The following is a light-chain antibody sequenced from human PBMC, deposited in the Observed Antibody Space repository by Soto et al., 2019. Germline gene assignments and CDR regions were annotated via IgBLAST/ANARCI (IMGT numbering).Light chain of an antibody. CDR1: SSDVGGYNY. CDR2: EVN. V-gene: IGLV2-8*01. CDR3: SSYGVITNSNFV. Sequence: QSALTQPPSASGSPGQSVTISCTGTSSDVGGYNYVSWYQHHPGKAPKLIISEVNKRPSGVPDRFSGSKSGNTASLTVSGLHLEDEADYYGSSYGVITNSNFVFGTGTKVTVL. J-gene: IGLJ1*01.